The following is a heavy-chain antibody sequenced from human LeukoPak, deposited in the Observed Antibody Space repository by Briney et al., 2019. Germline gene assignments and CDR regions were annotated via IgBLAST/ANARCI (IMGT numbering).Heavy chain of an antibody. J-gene: IGHJ4*02. V-gene: IGHV1-69*06. Sequence: GATVKVSCKASGGTFSSYAISWVRQAPGQGLEWMGGIIPIFGTANYAQKFQGRVTMTEDTSTDTAYMELSSLRSEDTAVYYCATYLRRYDFWSGYYLFDYWGQGTLVTVSS. CDR1: GGTFSSYA. CDR3: ATYLRRYDFWSGYYLFDY. CDR2: IIPIFGTA. D-gene: IGHD3-3*01.